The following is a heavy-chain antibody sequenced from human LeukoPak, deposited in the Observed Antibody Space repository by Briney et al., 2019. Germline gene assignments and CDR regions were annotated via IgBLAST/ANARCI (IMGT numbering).Heavy chain of an antibody. V-gene: IGHV3-7*01. CDR3: ARDNVRKDDY. J-gene: IGHJ4*02. D-gene: IGHD2-8*01. CDR2: IKEDGSEK. CDR1: GFTFSTYW. Sequence: GGSLRLSCAAYGFTFSTYWMTWVRHVPGKGLEWVANIKEDGSEKYYVDSVRGRFTISRDNAKNSLYLQMNSLRAEDTAVYYCARDNVRKDDYWGQGTLVTVSS.